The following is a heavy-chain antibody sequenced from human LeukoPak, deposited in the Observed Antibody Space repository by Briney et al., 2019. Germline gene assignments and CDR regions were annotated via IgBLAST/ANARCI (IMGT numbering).Heavy chain of an antibody. CDR2: IIPIFGTA. D-gene: IGHD2-2*01. Sequence: SVKVSCKASGGTFSSYAISWVRQAPGQGLEWMGRIIPIFGTANYAQKFQGRVTITTGESTSTAYMELSSLRSEDTAVYYCARADCSSTSCYDDYWGQGTLVTVSS. J-gene: IGHJ4*02. CDR3: ARADCSSTSCYDDY. CDR1: GGTFSSYA. V-gene: IGHV1-69*05.